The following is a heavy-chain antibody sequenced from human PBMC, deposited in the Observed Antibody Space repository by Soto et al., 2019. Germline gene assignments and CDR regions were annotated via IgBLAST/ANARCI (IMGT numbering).Heavy chain of an antibody. Sequence: QVQLVESGGGVVQPGRSLRLSCAASGFTFSTYVMHWVRQAPGKGLEWVAGISHDGRSTHYVNFVKDRFTISRDNSKNTLYLQMNSLNTDDTAVYYCVTEDVSSGHAGTFHHWGQGTLATVSS. D-gene: IGHD3-22*01. CDR3: VTEDVSSGHAGTFHH. CDR1: GFTFSTYV. V-gene: IGHV3-30*04. CDR2: ISHDGRST. J-gene: IGHJ1*01.